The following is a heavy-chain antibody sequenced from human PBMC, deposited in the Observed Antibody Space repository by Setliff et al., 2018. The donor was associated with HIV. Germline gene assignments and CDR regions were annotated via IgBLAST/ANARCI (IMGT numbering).Heavy chain of an antibody. D-gene: IGHD1-26*01. CDR1: GDSISRHN. CDR3: ATDVGATNRFDY. Sequence: SETLSLTCSVSGDSISRHNWSWIRRPAGKGLEWIGRIFTSGTINTNLSLRSRVTMSVDTSKNRIYLKMNSVTAADTAVDYCATDVGATNRFDYWGQGILVTVSS. J-gene: IGHJ4*02. V-gene: IGHV4-4*07. CDR2: IFTSGTI.